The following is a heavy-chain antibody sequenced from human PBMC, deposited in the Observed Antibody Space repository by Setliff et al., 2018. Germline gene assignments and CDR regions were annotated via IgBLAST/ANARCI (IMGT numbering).Heavy chain of an antibody. Sequence: SETLSLTCAVYGKSFSGHYWSWIRQPPGKGLEWIGEINHSGSTNYNPSLKSRVTISVDTSKNQFSLKLSSVAAADTAVYYCARGFDVCGGGACYTDGPYYFDYWGLGTLVTVSS. CDR3: ARGFDVCGGGACYTDGPYYFDY. CDR2: INHSGST. V-gene: IGHV4-34*01. J-gene: IGHJ4*02. CDR1: GKSFSGHY. D-gene: IGHD2-21*02.